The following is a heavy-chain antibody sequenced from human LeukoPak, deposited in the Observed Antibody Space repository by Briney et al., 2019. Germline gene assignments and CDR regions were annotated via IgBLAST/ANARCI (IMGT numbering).Heavy chain of an antibody. Sequence: PSETLSLTCTVSGDSVSSGSYYWSWLRQPPGRGLEWIGYIYYSGSTNYNPSLKSRVTISLDTSKNQFSLELSSVTAADTAMYYCATETSLIFDYWGQGTLVTVSS. CDR3: ATETSLIFDY. V-gene: IGHV4-61*01. CDR2: IYYSGST. CDR1: GDSVSSGSYY. J-gene: IGHJ4*02.